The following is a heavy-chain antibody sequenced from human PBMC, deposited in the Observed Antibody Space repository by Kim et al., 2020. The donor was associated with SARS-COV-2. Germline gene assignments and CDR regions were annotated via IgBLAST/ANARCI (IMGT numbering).Heavy chain of an antibody. CDR2: RNTNTGNP. CDR1: GYTFTSYV. V-gene: IGHV7-4-1*02. D-gene: IGHD3-3*01. CDR3: ARDRRLTIFGGGRSGFDP. J-gene: IGHJ5*02. Sequence: ASVKVSCKASGYTFTSYVMNWVRQAPGQGLEWMGWRNTNTGNPTYAQGFTGRFVLSLDTPVITAYLQISSLKAEDTAVYYCARDRRLTIFGGGRSGFDPWGQGTLVTVSS.